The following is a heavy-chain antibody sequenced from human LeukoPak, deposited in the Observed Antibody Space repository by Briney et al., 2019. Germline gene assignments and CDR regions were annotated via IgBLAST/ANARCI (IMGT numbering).Heavy chain of an antibody. Sequence: SETLSLTCTVSGGSMSSSSHYWGWIRQSPGKGLEGIGSIYYSGSTYYNPSLKSRVTISVDTSKSQFSLELKSVTAADTAIYYCARNMTAVTRLDVFDIWGPGTMVTVSS. CDR2: IYYSGST. J-gene: IGHJ3*02. CDR3: ARNMTAVTRLDVFDI. CDR1: GGSMSSSSHY. V-gene: IGHV4-39*01. D-gene: IGHD4-17*01.